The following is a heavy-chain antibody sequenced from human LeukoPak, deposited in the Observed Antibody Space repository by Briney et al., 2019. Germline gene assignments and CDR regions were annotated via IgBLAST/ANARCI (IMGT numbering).Heavy chain of an antibody. Sequence: SETLSLTCAVYGGSFSGYYWSWIRQPPGKGLEWIGEINHSGSTNYNPSLKSRVTISVDTSKNQLSLKLSSVTAADTAVYYCARGSIGYYYDSSGYYYRQRYYYGMDVWGQGTTVTVSS. CDR1: GGSFSGYY. CDR2: INHSGST. V-gene: IGHV4-34*01. D-gene: IGHD3-22*01. CDR3: ARGSIGYYYDSSGYYYRQRYYYGMDV. J-gene: IGHJ6*02.